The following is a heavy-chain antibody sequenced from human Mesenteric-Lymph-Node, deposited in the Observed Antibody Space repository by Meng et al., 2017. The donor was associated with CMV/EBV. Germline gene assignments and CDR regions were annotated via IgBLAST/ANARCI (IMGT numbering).Heavy chain of an antibody. Sequence: QLTLKESGTTLVQPTQTLTLTCTYPGFSLSTSGVGLGCIRQPPGKALEWLALIYWDDDKRYSPSLKSRLTITKDTSKNQVVLTMTNMDPVDTATYYCAHSSGIAAAGPFYFDYWGQGTLVTVSS. V-gene: IGHV2-5*02. D-gene: IGHD6-13*01. CDR3: AHSSGIAAAGPFYFDY. CDR1: GFSLSTSGVG. CDR2: IYWDDDK. J-gene: IGHJ4*02.